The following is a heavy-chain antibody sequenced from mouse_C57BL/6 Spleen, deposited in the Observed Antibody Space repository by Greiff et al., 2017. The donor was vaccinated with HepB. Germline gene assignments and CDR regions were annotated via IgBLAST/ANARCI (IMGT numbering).Heavy chain of an antibody. V-gene: IGHV1-26*01. CDR3: ASRQLRLLFYYFDY. CDR1: GYTFTDYY. J-gene: IGHJ2*01. Sequence: EVKLQQSGPELVKPGASVKISCKASGYTFTDYYMNWVKQSHGKSLEWIGDINPNNGGTSYNQKFKGKATLTVDKSSSTAYMELRSLTSEDSAVYYCASRQLRLLFYYFDYWGQGTTLTVSS. CDR2: INPNNGGT. D-gene: IGHD3-2*02.